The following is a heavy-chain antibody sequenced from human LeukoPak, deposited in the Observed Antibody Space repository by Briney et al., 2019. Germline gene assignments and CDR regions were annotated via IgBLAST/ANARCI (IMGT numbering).Heavy chain of an antibody. V-gene: IGHV1-2*02. CDR2: INPNSGGT. CDR1: GYTFTAYS. CDR3: ARGEFGGVIVDFDY. Sequence: ATVKVSCKASGYTFTAYSMHWVRQAPGQGLEWMGWINPNSGGTNYAQKFQGRVTMTRDTSISTAYMELSRLRSDDTAVYYCARGEFGGVIVDFDYWGQGTLVTVSS. D-gene: IGHD3-16*02. J-gene: IGHJ4*02.